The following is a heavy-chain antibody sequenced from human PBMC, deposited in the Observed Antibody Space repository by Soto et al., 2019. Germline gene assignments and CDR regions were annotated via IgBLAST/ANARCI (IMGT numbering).Heavy chain of an antibody. CDR1: GFTFSSYA. D-gene: IGHD6-13*01. CDR2: ISGSGGST. J-gene: IGHJ4*02. CDR3: AKDGYSSSRKAWGDFDY. V-gene: IGHV3-23*01. Sequence: GGSLRLSCAASGFTFSSYAMSWVRQAPGKGLEWVSAISGSGGSTYYADSVKGRFTISRDNSKNTLYLQMNRLRAEDTAVYYCAKDGYSSSRKAWGDFDYWGQGTLVTVSS.